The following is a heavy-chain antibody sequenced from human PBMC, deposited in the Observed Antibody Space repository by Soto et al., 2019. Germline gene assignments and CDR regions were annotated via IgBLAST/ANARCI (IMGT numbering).Heavy chain of an antibody. V-gene: IGHV4-59*12. CDR1: GGSISSYY. CDR2: IYYRGST. D-gene: IGHD4-4*01. Sequence: PSETLSLTCTVSGGSISSYYWSWLRQPPGKGLERIGYIYYRGSTNYNPSIKSRVTISVDTSKNQFSLKLSSVSSADTAVYYCARRFVGRVTNWGQGTLVTVSS. CDR3: ARRFVGRVTN. J-gene: IGHJ4*02.